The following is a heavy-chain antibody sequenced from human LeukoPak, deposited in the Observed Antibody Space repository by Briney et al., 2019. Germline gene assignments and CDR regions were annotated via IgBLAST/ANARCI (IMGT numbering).Heavy chain of an antibody. J-gene: IGHJ4*02. D-gene: IGHD3-16*01. V-gene: IGHV1-69*06. Sequence: GASVKVSCKASGGTFSSYAISWVRQAPGQGLEWMGGIIPIFGTANYAQKFQGRVTITADKSTSTAYMELSSLRSEDTAVYYCASSGGRWDFPRLKYFDYWGQGTLVTVSS. CDR1: GGTFSSYA. CDR3: ASSGGRWDFPRLKYFDY. CDR2: IIPIFGTA.